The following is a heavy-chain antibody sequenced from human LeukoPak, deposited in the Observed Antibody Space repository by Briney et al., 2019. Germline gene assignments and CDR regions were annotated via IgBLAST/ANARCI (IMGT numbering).Heavy chain of an antibody. Sequence: GGSLRLSCAASGFTFSSYGMHWVRQAPGKGLEWVAFIRYDGSNKYYADSVKGRFTISRDNSKNTLYLQMNSLRAEDTAVYYCAKGSKLVVITRDHYMAVWGKGTTVTISS. CDR3: AKGSKLVVITRDHYMAV. V-gene: IGHV3-30*02. J-gene: IGHJ6*03. D-gene: IGHD3-22*01. CDR1: GFTFSSYG. CDR2: IRYDGSNK.